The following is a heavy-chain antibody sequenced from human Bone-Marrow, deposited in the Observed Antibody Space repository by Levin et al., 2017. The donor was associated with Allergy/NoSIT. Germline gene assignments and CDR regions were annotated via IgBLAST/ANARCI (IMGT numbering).Heavy chain of an antibody. D-gene: IGHD3-16*01. CDR3: ARDWGGLDNYNLFDY. J-gene: IGHJ4*02. CDR2: ISSSSSYI. Sequence: GESLKISCAASGFMFSIYSLNWVRQAPGKGLEWVSSISSSSSYIYYADSVKGRFTISRDNSKNSLYLQMNSLRAEDTAVYYCARDWGGLDNYNLFDYWGQGTQVTVSS. V-gene: IGHV3-21*01. CDR1: GFMFSIYS.